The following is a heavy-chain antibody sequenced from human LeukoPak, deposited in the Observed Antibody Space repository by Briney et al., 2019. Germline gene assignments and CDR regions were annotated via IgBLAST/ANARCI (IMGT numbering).Heavy chain of an antibody. Sequence: ASVKVSCKVSGYTLTELSMHWVRQAPGKGLEWMGGFDPEVGETIYAQKFQGRVTMTEDTSTDTAYMELSSLRSEDTAVYYCASQSSGYYYVISLLDYWGQGTLVTVSS. V-gene: IGHV1-24*01. CDR1: GYTLTELS. D-gene: IGHD3-22*01. CDR2: FDPEVGET. J-gene: IGHJ4*02. CDR3: ASQSSGYYYVISLLDY.